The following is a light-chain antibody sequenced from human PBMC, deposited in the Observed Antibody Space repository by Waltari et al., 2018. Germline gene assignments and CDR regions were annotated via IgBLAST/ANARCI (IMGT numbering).Light chain of an antibody. CDR2: AAS. V-gene: IGKV1-8*01. J-gene: IGKJ1*01. Sequence: AIRMTQSPSSLSASIGDRVTIPCRASQGFSTYLAWYQQKPGKAPSLLIHAASTLQSGVPSRFSGSGSGTDFTLTISCLQSEDFAIYYCQQYYSNPATFGQGTKVEIK. CDR1: QGFSTY. CDR3: QQYYSNPAT.